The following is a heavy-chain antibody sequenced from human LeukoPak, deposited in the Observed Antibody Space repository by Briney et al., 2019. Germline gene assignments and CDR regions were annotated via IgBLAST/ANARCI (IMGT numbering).Heavy chain of an antibody. CDR2: IIPIFGTA. V-gene: IGHV1-69*13. CDR1: GGTSSSYA. J-gene: IGHJ4*02. CDR3: ARARGAGVRGVPLFDY. D-gene: IGHD3-10*01. Sequence: ASVKVSCKASGGTSSSYAISWVRQAPGQGLEWMGGIIPIFGTANYAQKFQGRVTITADESTSTAYMELSSLRSEDTAVYYCARARGAGVRGVPLFDYWGQGTLVTVSS.